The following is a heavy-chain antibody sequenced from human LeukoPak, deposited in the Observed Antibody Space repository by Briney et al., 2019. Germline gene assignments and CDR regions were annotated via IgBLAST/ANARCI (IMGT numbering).Heavy chain of an antibody. CDR3: ARDGWDRIAARPLDY. D-gene: IGHD6-6*01. J-gene: IGHJ4*02. Sequence: GGSLRLSCAASGFTFSSYSMNWVRQAPGKGLEWVSSISSSSSYIYYADSVKGRFTISRDNAKSSLYLQMNSLRAEDTAVYYCARDGWDRIAARPLDYWGQGTLVTVSS. V-gene: IGHV3-21*01. CDR1: GFTFSSYS. CDR2: ISSSSSYI.